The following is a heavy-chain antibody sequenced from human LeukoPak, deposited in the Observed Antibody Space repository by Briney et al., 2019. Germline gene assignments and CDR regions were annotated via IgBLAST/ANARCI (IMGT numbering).Heavy chain of an antibody. CDR2: IYYSGST. D-gene: IGHD5-24*01. V-gene: IGHV4-59*01. CDR3: ARVRRRDGYIHFDY. CDR1: GGSISSYY. J-gene: IGHJ4*02. Sequence: SETLSLTCTVSGGSISSYYWSWLRQPPGKGLEWIGYIYYSGSTNYNPSLKSRVTISVDTSKNQFSLKLSSVTAADTAVYYCARVRRRDGYIHFDYWGQGTPVTVSS.